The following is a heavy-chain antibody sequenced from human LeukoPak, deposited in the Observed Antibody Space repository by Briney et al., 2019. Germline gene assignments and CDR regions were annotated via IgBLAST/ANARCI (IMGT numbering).Heavy chain of an antibody. CDR2: INHSGST. J-gene: IGHJ3*02. V-gene: IGHV4-34*01. CDR1: GGSFSGYY. D-gene: IGHD1-26*01. CDR3: ARRSRGSDAFDI. Sequence: SETLSLTCAVYGGSFSGYYWSWIRQPPGKGLEWIGEINHSGSTNYNPSLKSRVTISVDTSKNQFSLKLSSVTAADTAVYYCARRSRGSDAFDIWGQGTMVTVSS.